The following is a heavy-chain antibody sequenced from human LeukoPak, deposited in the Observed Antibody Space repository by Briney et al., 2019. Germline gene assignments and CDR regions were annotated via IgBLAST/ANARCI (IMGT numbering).Heavy chain of an antibody. D-gene: IGHD6-19*01. CDR3: ARDQGGAVAESFDY. Sequence: ASVKVSCKASGYTFTDRYIHWVRQAPGQGFEWMGWIGPNSGGTNYAQKLQGRVTMTTDISTSTAYMELRSLRSDDTAVYYCARDQGGAVAESFDYWGQGTLVTVSS. J-gene: IGHJ4*02. V-gene: IGHV1-2*02. CDR1: GYTFTDRY. CDR2: IGPNSGGT.